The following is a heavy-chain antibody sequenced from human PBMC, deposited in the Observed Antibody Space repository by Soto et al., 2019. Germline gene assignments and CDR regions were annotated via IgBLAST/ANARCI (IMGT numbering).Heavy chain of an antibody. CDR2: ISSSGDAI. D-gene: IGHD3-16*01. Sequence: EVQLVESGGDLVQPGGSLRLSCAASGFIFSDYTMTWVRQAPGRGLEFVSHISSSGDAIFYAESVKGRVTVSRDKAKNTTYLQMNSLRYDDTAVYFCARDHGGSTWFGGVYYFFGRDVWGQGTAVTVSS. CDR1: GFIFSDYT. J-gene: IGHJ6*02. CDR3: ARDHGGSTWFGGVYYFFGRDV. V-gene: IGHV3-48*02.